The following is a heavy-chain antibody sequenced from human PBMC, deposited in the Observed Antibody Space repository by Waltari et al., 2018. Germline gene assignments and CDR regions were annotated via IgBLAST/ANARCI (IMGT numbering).Heavy chain of an antibody. CDR1: GYTLTELS. D-gene: IGHD3-22*01. Sequence: QVQLVQSGAEVKKPGASVKVSCKVSGYTLTELSMHWVRQAPGKGLEWMGGFEPEDGETIYSQKVQGRVTMTEETSTDTAYMELSSLRSDDTAVYYCATALGNYYYDSSGYGDYFDYWGQGTLVTVSS. CDR3: ATALGNYYYDSSGYGDYFDY. J-gene: IGHJ4*02. CDR2: FEPEDGET. V-gene: IGHV1-24*01.